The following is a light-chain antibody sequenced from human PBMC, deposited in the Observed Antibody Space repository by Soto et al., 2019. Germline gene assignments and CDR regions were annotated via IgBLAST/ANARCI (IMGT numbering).Light chain of an antibody. V-gene: IGKV1-27*01. J-gene: IGKJ1*01. CDR2: SAS. Sequence: DIQMTQSPSSLSASVGDRVTITFRASQGIYNYLAWYQQRPGKVPMLLIYSASTLQAGVPSRFSGSGSGTYFTLTITSLQPEDVATYYCQKYNSVPWTFGQGTKVEIK. CDR1: QGIYNY. CDR3: QKYNSVPWT.